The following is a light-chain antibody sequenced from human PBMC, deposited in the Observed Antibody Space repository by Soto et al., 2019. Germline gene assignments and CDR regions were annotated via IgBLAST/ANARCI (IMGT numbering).Light chain of an antibody. CDR1: SSDVGGYNY. V-gene: IGLV2-14*01. CDR3: SSYTSSSKV. J-gene: IGLJ1*01. CDR2: DVS. Sequence: QSVLTQPASVSGSPGQSITISCTGTSSDVGGYNYVSWYQQHPGKAPKLMIYDVSNRPSGVSNRFSGSKSGNTASLTISGLQAEDEADYYCSSYTSSSKVFGTGTKVTV.